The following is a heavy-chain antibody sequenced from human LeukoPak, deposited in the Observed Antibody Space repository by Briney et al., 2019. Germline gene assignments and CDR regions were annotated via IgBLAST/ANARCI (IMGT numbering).Heavy chain of an antibody. V-gene: IGHV3-21*01. J-gene: IGHJ6*02. CDR2: ISSSSSYI. CDR1: GGSFSGYY. Sequence: PSETLSLTCAVYGGSFSGYYWSWIRQPPGKGLEWVSSISSSSSYIYYADSVKGRFTISRDNAKNSLYLQMNSLRAEDTAVYYCARWAQGGSGSYPDGYSYGYSSYYYGMDVWGQGTTVTVSS. CDR3: ARWAQGGSGSYPDGYSYGYSSYYYGMDV. D-gene: IGHD5-18*01.